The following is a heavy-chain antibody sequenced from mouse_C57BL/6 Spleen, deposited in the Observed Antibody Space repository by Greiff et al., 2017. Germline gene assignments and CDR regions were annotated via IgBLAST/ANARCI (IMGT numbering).Heavy chain of an antibody. Sequence: QVQLKQPGAELVMPGASVKLSCKASGYTFTSYWMHWVKQRPGQGLEWIGEIDPSDSYTNYNQKFKGKSTLTVDKSSSTAYMQLSHLTSEDSAVYYCARRLYYGYDFDYWGQGTTLTVSS. CDR3: ARRLYYGYDFDY. CDR1: GYTFTSYW. V-gene: IGHV1-69*01. J-gene: IGHJ2*01. D-gene: IGHD2-2*01. CDR2: IDPSDSYT.